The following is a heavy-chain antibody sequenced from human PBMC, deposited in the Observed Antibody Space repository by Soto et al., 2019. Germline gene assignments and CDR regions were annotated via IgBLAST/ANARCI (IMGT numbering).Heavy chain of an antibody. CDR2: ISSSSSTI. V-gene: IGHV3-48*01. CDR1: GFTFSSYS. Sequence: EVQLVESGGGLVQPGGSLRLSCAASGFTFSSYSMNWVRQAPGKGLEWVSYISSSSSTIYYADSVKGRFTISRDNAKNLLYLQMNSLRAEDTAVYYCARANDYGYPGDFDYWGQGTLVTGSS. J-gene: IGHJ4*02. CDR3: ARANDYGYPGDFDY. D-gene: IGHD5-18*01.